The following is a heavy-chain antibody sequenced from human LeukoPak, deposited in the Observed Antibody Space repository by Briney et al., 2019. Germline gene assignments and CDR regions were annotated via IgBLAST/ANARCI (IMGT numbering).Heavy chain of an antibody. V-gene: IGHV3-21*01. J-gene: IGHJ4*02. D-gene: IGHD6-19*01. CDR1: GFTFSSYW. Sequence: GGSLRLSCAASGFTFSSYWMNWVRQAPGKGLEWVSSISSSSSYIYYADSVKGRFTISRDNAKNSLYLQMNSLRAEDTAVYYCARDSEWLVQTPRYWGQGTLVTVSS. CDR3: ARDSEWLVQTPRY. CDR2: ISSSSSYI.